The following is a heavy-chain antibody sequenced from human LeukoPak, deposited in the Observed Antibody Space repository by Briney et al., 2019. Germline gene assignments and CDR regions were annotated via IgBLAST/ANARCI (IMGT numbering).Heavy chain of an antibody. D-gene: IGHD3-10*01. CDR2: IFYSGST. J-gene: IGHJ4*02. CDR1: GGSISTSNYY. V-gene: IGHV4-39*01. Sequence: SETLSLTCTVSGGSISTSNYYWGWIRQPPGKGLEWIGNIFYSGSTYYSPSLKSRVTISLDTSRNQFSLKLSSVTAADTAVYYCARTRYYYNSRSYGAPYYFDYWGQGTLVTVSS. CDR3: ARTRYYYNSRSYGAPYYFDY.